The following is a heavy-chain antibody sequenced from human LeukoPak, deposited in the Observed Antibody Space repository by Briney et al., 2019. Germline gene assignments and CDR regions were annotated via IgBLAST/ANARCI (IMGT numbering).Heavy chain of an antibody. Sequence: PSETLSLTCTVSGGSINYNYWSWIRQPAGRGLEWIGRIYASGSTNYNPSLKSRVTISVDTSKNQFSLKLSSVTAADTAVYYCARARLIVVVPAAKNCWFDPWGQGTLVTVSS. CDR2: IYASGST. D-gene: IGHD2-2*01. V-gene: IGHV4-4*07. CDR1: GGSINYNY. J-gene: IGHJ5*02. CDR3: ARARLIVVVPAAKNCWFDP.